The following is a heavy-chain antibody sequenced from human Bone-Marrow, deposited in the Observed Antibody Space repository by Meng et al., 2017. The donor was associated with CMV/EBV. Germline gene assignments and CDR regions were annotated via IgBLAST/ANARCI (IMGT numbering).Heavy chain of an antibody. D-gene: IGHD6-13*01. CDR1: GYTFIVNN. CDR3: ARDQQLVPPY. Sequence: ASVKVSCKASGYTFIVNNIHWVRQAPGQGLEWMGWINPNSGDTTYEQKFQGRVTMTRDTSISTAYMELTSLTSDDTAVYYCARDQQLVPPYWGQGTLVAVSS. J-gene: IGHJ4*02. V-gene: IGHV1-2*02. CDR2: INPNSGDT.